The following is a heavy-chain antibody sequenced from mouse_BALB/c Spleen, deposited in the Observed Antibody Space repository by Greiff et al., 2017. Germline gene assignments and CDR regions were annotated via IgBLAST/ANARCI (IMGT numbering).Heavy chain of an antibody. CDR1: GYTFTDYW. J-gene: IGHJ2*01. Sequence: QVQLQQPGAELVMPGASVKMSCKASGYTFTDYWMHWVKQRPGQGLEWIGAIDTSDSYTSYNQKFKGKATLTVDESSSTAYMQLSSLTSEDSAVYYCARERDYGSGWGQGTTLTVSS. V-gene: IGHV1-69*01. CDR3: ARERDYGSG. CDR2: IDTSDSYT. D-gene: IGHD1-1*01.